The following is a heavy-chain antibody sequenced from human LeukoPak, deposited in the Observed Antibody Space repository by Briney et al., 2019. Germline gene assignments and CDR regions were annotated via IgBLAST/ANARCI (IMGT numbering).Heavy chain of an antibody. V-gene: IGHV3-23*01. CDR2: ISGSGGST. Sequence: PGGSLGLSCAASGFTFSSYAMSWVRQAPGEGLEWVSAISGSGGSTYYADSVKGRFTISRDNSKNTLYLQMNSLRAEDTAVYYCAKFLAFVDTAMVSPRYMDVWGKGTTVTVSS. CDR3: AKFLAFVDTAMVSPRYMDV. CDR1: GFTFSSYA. D-gene: IGHD5-18*01. J-gene: IGHJ6*03.